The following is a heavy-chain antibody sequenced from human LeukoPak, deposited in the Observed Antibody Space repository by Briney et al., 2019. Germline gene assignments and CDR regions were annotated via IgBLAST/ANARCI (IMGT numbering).Heavy chain of an antibody. J-gene: IGHJ2*01. CDR2: ITVSTSYI. D-gene: IGHD2-21*02. Sequence: GGSLRLSCAASGFTFSTYSMNWVRQAPGKGLEWVSSITVSTSYIYYADSVRGRFTISRDNAKNSLYLQMNSLRAEDTAVYYCARLAYCGGDCFWFDLWGRGTLVTVSS. CDR1: GFTFSTYS. CDR3: ARLAYCGGDCFWFDL. V-gene: IGHV3-21*01.